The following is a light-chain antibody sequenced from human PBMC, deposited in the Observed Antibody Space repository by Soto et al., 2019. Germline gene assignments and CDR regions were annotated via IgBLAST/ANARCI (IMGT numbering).Light chain of an antibody. V-gene: IGLV4-60*02. CDR2: LEGSGSY. J-gene: IGLJ3*02. CDR3: ETWDSTTRG. Sequence: QPVLTQSSSASASLGSSVKLTCTLSSGHSSYIIAWHQQQPGKAPRYLMKLEGSGSYNKGSGVPDRFSGSSSGADRYLTIPNPRFEDEADYYCETWDSTTRGFGGGTKLTVL. CDR1: SGHSSYI.